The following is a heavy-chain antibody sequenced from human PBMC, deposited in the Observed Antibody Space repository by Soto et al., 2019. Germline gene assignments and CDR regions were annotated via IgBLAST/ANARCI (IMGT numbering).Heavy chain of an antibody. Sequence: VSCKASGYTFTSYGISWVRQAPGQGLEWMGWISAYNGNTNYAQKLQGRVTMTTDTSTSTAYMELRSLRSDDTAVYYCARAITIFGVVNPWVGDQIMDVWGQGTTVTVS. D-gene: IGHD3-3*01. V-gene: IGHV1-18*04. J-gene: IGHJ6*02. CDR2: ISAYNGNT. CDR1: GYTFTSYG. CDR3: ARAITIFGVVNPWVGDQIMDV.